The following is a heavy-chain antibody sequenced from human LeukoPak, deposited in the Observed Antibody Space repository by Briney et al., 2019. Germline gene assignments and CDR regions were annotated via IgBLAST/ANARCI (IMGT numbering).Heavy chain of an antibody. V-gene: IGHV4-39*07. J-gene: IGHJ5*02. CDR1: GGSISSSSYY. CDR3: ARDLGYSGFDWAP. D-gene: IGHD5-12*01. CDR2: IYYSGST. Sequence: SETLSLTCTVSGGSISSSSYYWGWIRQPPGKGLEWIGSIYYSGSTYYNPTLKSRVTISVDASKNQFSLNLTSVTAADAAVYYCARDLGYSGFDWAPWGQGTLVTVSS.